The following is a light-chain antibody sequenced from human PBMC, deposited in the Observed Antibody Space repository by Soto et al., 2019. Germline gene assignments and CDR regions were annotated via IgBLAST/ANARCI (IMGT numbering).Light chain of an antibody. CDR1: QSVSSSY. CDR2: GAS. J-gene: IGKJ1*01. V-gene: IGKV3-20*01. Sequence: EIVLTQSPGTLSLSPGERATLSCRASQSVSSSYLAWYQQKPGQAPRLLIYGASSRATGIPDRFSGSGSGTDFTLTISRLEPEGFAVDYYPQYGSSPRTFGQGTKVEIK. CDR3: PQYGSSPRT.